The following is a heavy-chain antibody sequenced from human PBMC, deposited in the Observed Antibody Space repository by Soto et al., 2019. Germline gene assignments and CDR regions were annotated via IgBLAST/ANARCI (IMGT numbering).Heavy chain of an antibody. CDR3: AKDVVVGATPGWGDYYYYYGMDV. CDR1: GFTFSSYG. CDR2: ISYDGSNK. D-gene: IGHD1-26*01. J-gene: IGHJ6*02. Sequence: QVQLVESGGGVVQPGRSLRLSCAASGFTFSSYGMHWVRQAPGKGLEWVAVISYDGSNKYYADSVKGRFTISNDNSKNTMDLQMNRLRAEDTAVYYCAKDVVVGATPGWGDYYYYYGMDVWGQGTTVTVSS. V-gene: IGHV3-30*18.